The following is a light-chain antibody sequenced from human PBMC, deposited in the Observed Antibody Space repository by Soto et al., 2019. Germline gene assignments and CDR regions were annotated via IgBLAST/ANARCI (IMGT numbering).Light chain of an antibody. J-gene: IGLJ1*01. CDR1: SSNIGRNA. Sequence: QSVLTQPPSASGTPGQRVTMSCSGGSSNIGRNAVTWYQQVPGTAPRLVIYNNNQGPSGVPDRFSGSKSGTSASLAISGLQSEDEADYYCAAWDDSLNGYVFGTGTKVTVL. CDR3: AAWDDSLNGYV. V-gene: IGLV1-44*01. CDR2: NNN.